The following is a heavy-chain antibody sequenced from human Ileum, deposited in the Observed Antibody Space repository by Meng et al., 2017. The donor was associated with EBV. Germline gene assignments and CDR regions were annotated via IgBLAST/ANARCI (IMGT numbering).Heavy chain of an antibody. CDR2: VVYSGTT. J-gene: IGHJ4*02. CDR1: GGSVSSSSSY. CDR3: ARHHHSPTFDY. V-gene: IGHV4-39*01. Sequence: HESGPGLVKPSESLSLTCTVSGGSVSSSSSYWAWIRQPPGEGLEWIGSVVYSGTTYYTSSLKSRVSISVDTSKNQFSLKLSSVTAADTAVYYCARHHHSPTFDYWGQGTLVTVSS. D-gene: IGHD1-14*01.